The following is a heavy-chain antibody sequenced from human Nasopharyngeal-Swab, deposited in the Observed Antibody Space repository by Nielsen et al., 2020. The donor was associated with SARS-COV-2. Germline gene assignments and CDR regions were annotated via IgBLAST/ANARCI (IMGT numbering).Heavy chain of an antibody. CDR2: ISYDGSNK. V-gene: IGHV3-30*14. J-gene: IGHJ6*02. CDR3: ARGVRGSGTYWGMDI. Sequence: GESLKISCAASGFTFSSYAMHWVRQAPGKGLEWVAVISYDGSNKYYADSVQGRFTISRQNSRNTLYLQMNSLRAEDTAVYYCARGVRGSGTYWGMDIWGQGTTVTVSS. D-gene: IGHD3-10*01. CDR1: GFTFSSYA.